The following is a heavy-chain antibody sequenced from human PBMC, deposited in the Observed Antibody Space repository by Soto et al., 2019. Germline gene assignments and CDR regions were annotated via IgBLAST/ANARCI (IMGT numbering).Heavy chain of an antibody. Sequence: ASVKVSCKTAGYIFTDHLSHWVRQSPGQGLQWVGWVHPDSGGRNVAQAFQDRVTMTADTSIPTAYMDLARLRPDDTAIFYCARGAQGFFPVSGIYFYFDHWGQGTPVTVSS. CDR2: VHPDSGGR. V-gene: IGHV1-2*02. J-gene: IGHJ4*02. CDR3: ARGAQGFFPVSGIYFYFDH. D-gene: IGHD3-22*01. CDR1: GYIFTDHL.